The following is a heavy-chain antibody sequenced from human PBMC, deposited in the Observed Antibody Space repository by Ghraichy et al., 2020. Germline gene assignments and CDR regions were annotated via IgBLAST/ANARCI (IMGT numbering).Heavy chain of an antibody. D-gene: IGHD2-21*02. J-gene: IGHJ3*01. CDR3: VKAPYCGGDCYFFYSLSGADAFVV. Sequence: GSLRLSCLASGFIFSGHGMHWVRQAPGKGLEWVAARSNIGKHKFDIDSVKGRFSISRDNSKNTLYLQMDGLRTEDTAVYYCVKAPYCGGDCYFFYSLSGADAFVVWVPGTVVTVS. CDR2: RSNIGKHK. CDR1: GFIFSGHG. V-gene: IGHV3-30*18.